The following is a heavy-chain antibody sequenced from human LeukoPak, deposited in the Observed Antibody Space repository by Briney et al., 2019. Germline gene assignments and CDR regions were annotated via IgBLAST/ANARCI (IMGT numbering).Heavy chain of an antibody. D-gene: IGHD6-13*01. Sequence: SETLSLTCTVSGGSISSYYWSWIRQPAGKGLEWIGRIYASGSTNYNPSLRSRVTMSVDTSKNQFSLKLISVTAADTAVYYCARDGSSWPFFDSWGQGTLVTVSS. CDR2: IYASGST. CDR3: ARDGSSWPFFDS. V-gene: IGHV4-4*07. J-gene: IGHJ4*02. CDR1: GGSISSYY.